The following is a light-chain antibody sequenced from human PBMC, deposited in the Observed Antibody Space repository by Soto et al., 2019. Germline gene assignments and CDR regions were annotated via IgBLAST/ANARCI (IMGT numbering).Light chain of an antibody. Sequence: VLNTSPVPLSLSPGERATLSCRASQSFRGLLAWYQQKPGQAPRLLIYDAYNRATGIPPRFSGSGSGTDFTLTISSLEPEDSAVYYCQQRHMWPITFGQGTRLEIK. CDR1: QSFRGL. CDR2: DAY. V-gene: IGKV3-11*01. J-gene: IGKJ5*01. CDR3: QQRHMWPIT.